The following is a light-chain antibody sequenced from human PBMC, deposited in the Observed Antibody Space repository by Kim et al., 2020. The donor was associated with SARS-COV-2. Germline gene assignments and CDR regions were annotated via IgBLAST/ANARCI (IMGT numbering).Light chain of an antibody. J-gene: IGKJ2*01. CDR1: QALISNL. CDR3: QQYGDSYT. CDR2: GVY. Sequence: SLYPGERATLSCRASQALISNLLAWYQQKPGQAPRLLIYGVYSRATGIADRFSGSGSGTDFTLTISRLEPEDFAVYYCQQYGDSYTFGQGTKLEI. V-gene: IGKV3-20*01.